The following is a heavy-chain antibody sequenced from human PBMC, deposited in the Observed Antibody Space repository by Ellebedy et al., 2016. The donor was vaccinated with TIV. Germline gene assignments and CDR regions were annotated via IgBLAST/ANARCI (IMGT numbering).Heavy chain of an antibody. D-gene: IGHD6-19*01. CDR1: GFTVTTNY. Sequence: PGGSLRLSCAASGFTVTTNYMTWFPQAPRRGLEWVSVILRPADGGDTHYADSVKGRFTVYRDNSMTTLYLEMNSLRAEDTAVYYCARDLDKSSGWYGGAAYWGQGTLVTVSS. V-gene: IGHV3-66*01. CDR3: ARDLDKSSGWYGGAAY. J-gene: IGHJ4*02. CDR2: ILRPADGGDT.